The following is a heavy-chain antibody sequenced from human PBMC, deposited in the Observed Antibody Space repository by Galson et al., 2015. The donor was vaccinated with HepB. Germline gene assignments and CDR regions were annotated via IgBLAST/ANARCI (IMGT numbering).Heavy chain of an antibody. CDR1: GYTFTSYA. CDR2: IIPIFGTA. CDR3: ARSRTALDIVVVPAATPPYYYYYMDV. D-gene: IGHD2-2*03. J-gene: IGHJ6*03. V-gene: IGHV1-69*13. Sequence: SVKVSCKASGYTFTSYAISWVRQAPGQGLEWMGGIIPIFGTANYAQKFQGRVTITADESTSTAYMEMSSLRSEDTAVYYCARSRTALDIVVVPAATPPYYYYYMDVWGKGTTVTVSS.